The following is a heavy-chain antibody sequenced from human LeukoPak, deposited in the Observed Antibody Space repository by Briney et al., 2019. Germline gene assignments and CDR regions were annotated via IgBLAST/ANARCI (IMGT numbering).Heavy chain of an antibody. CDR1: GGSISTYY. J-gene: IGHJ4*02. CDR3: ARLRDSSGRGHYYFDS. CDR2: VYDSGAT. D-gene: IGHD3-22*01. V-gene: IGHV4-59*08. Sequence: SETLSLTCSVSGGSISTYYWSWVRQPPGKGLEWIGYVYDSGATNYNPSLKSRLTISVDTSKNQFSLKLTSVTAADTAVYYCARLRDSSGRGHYYFDSWGQGSLVTVSS.